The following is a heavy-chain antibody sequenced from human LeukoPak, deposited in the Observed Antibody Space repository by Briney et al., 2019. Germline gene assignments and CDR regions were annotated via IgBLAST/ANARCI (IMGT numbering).Heavy chain of an antibody. CDR1: GFTLSSYW. V-gene: IGHV3-7*03. CDR3: ARRTYCGGDCYYEDY. Sequence: GGSLRLSCAASGFTLSSYWMSWVRQAPGKGLEWVANIKQDGSEKYYVDSVKGRFTISRDNAKNSLYLQMNSLRAEDTAVYYCARRTYCGGDCYYEDYWGQGTLVTVSS. J-gene: IGHJ4*02. CDR2: IKQDGSEK. D-gene: IGHD2-21*02.